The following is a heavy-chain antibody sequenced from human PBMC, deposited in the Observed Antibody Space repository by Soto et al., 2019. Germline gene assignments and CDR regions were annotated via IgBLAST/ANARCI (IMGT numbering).Heavy chain of an antibody. D-gene: IGHD3-22*01. J-gene: IGHJ4*02. CDR3: AKDGYYYDSSGYFDY. Sequence: EVQVLESGGGLVQPGGSLRLSCAASGFTFSSYAMNWVRQAPGKGLEWVSAISGSGGGTYYADSVKGRFTISRDNSKNTGYLQMNSLRAEDTAVYYCAKDGYYYDSSGYFDYWGQGTLVTVSS. V-gene: IGHV3-23*01. CDR1: GFTFSSYA. CDR2: ISGSGGGT.